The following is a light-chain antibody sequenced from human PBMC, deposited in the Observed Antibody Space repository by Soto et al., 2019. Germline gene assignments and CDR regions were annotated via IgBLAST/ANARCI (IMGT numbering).Light chain of an antibody. V-gene: IGLV2-14*01. CDR3: SSYTSSSSKV. J-gene: IGLJ1*01. Sequence: SALTQPASVSGSPGQSITISCTGTSSDVGGYNYVSWYQQHPGKAPKLMIYDVSNRPSGVSNRFSGSKSGNTASLTISGLQAEDEADYYCSSYTSSSSKVLGIGTKVTVL. CDR1: SSDVGGYNY. CDR2: DVS.